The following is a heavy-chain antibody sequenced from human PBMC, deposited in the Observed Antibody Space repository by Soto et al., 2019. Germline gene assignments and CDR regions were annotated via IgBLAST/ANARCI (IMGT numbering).Heavy chain of an antibody. V-gene: IGHV4-34*01. Sequence: QVQLQQWGAGLLKPSETLSLTCAVYGGSFSGYYWSWIRQPPGKGLEWIGEINHSGSTNYNPSLKGRVTISVDTSKNQFSLKLSSVTAADTAVYYCARVKQWLVHFDYWGQGTLVTVSS. J-gene: IGHJ4*02. CDR2: INHSGST. D-gene: IGHD6-19*01. CDR3: ARVKQWLVHFDY. CDR1: GGSFSGYY.